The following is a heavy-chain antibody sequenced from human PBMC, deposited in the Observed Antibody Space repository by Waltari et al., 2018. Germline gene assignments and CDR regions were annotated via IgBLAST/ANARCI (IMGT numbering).Heavy chain of an antibody. CDR2: MLPFAKVA. Sequence: QVQLVQSGAEVKKPGSSVKVSCKASGGTFSDYPISWVRQAPGQGLEWMGRMLPFAKVANDAQKFQGRMTIAADKSTNTAYMELSSLTSDDTAVYYCASASSMNWLDPWGQGSLVTVSS. D-gene: IGHD6-6*01. V-gene: IGHV1-69*04. J-gene: IGHJ5*02. CDR3: ASASSMNWLDP. CDR1: GGTFSDYP.